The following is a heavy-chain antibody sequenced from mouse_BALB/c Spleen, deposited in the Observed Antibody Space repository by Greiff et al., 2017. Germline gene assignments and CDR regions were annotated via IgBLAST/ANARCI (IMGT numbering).Heavy chain of an antibody. D-gene: IGHD2-4*01. Sequence: QVQLKESGAELARPGASVKLSCKASGYTFTSYWMQWVKQRPGQGLEWIGAIYPGDGDTRYTQKFKGKATLTADKSSSTAYMQLSSLASEDSAVYYCAREDYDSEKRRFDYWGQGTTLTVSS. J-gene: IGHJ2*01. V-gene: IGHV1-87*01. CDR1: GYTFTSYW. CDR2: IYPGDGDT. CDR3: AREDYDSEKRRFDY.